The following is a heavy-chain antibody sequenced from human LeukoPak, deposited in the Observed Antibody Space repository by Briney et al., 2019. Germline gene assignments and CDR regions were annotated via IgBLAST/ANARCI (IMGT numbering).Heavy chain of an antibody. Sequence: GGSLRLSCTVSGFTVSSNSMSWVRQAPGKGLEWVSFIYSDNTHYSDSVKGRFTISRDNSKNSLYLQMNSLRAEDTAVYYCARDRGCSGGSCYDGSDYWGQGTLVTVSS. J-gene: IGHJ4*02. CDR1: GFTVSSNS. CDR3: ARDRGCSGGSCYDGSDY. V-gene: IGHV3-53*01. CDR2: IYSDNT. D-gene: IGHD2-15*01.